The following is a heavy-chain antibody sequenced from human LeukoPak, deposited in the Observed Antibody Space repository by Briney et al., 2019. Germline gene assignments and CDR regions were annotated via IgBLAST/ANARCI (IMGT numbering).Heavy chain of an antibody. CDR2: INHSGST. D-gene: IGHD3-22*01. Sequence: PSETLSLTCAVYGGSFSGYYWSWIRQPPGKGLEWIGEINHSGSTNYNPSLKSRVTISVDTSKNQFSLKLSSVTAADTAVYYCARDFRRRVIPPFYYYYYMDVWGKGTTVTVSS. CDR1: GGSFSGYY. J-gene: IGHJ6*03. V-gene: IGHV4-34*01. CDR3: ARDFRRRVIPPFYYYYYMDV.